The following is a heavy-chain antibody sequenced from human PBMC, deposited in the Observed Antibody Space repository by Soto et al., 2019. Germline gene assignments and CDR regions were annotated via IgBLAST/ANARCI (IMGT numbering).Heavy chain of an antibody. CDR1: GGYISSGDYY. CDR3: ATEHLDCARLDP. J-gene: IGHJ5*02. CDR2: IYHSGST. V-gene: IGHV4-30-4*01. D-gene: IGHD2-21*01. Sequence: QVQLQESGPGLVKPSQTLSVTCTVSGGYISSGDYYCSWIRQAPGKGLEWIGYIYHSGSTYYNTSFESGVTTSVDASTKQFFLKLSSVPGADAAVYYCATEHLDCARLDPWGQGTLVTVSS.